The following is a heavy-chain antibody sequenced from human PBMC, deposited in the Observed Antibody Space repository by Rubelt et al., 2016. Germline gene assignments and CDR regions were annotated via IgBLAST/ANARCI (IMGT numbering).Heavy chain of an antibody. CDR2: IYWDDDK. CDR3: SLNTWNDGVGAVDV. CDR1: GFSLSTSGVG. V-gene: IGHV2-5*02. Sequence: QITLKESGPTLVKPTQTIPLTCTFSGFSLSTSGVGVGWIRQPPGKALEWLALIYWDDDKRYSPSLKSRLTITKHTSKNQVVLTMTTLYPLVTATSYGSLNTWNDGVGAVDVWGQGAMVTVSS. D-gene: IGHD1-1*01. J-gene: IGHJ3*01.